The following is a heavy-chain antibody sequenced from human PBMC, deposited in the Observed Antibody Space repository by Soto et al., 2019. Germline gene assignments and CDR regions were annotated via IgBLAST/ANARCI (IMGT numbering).Heavy chain of an antibody. J-gene: IGHJ5*02. CDR3: ARKGIAAAGTTGGWFDP. Sequence: EVQLVESGGGLVQPGGSLRLSCAASGFTFSSYWMHWVRQAPGKGLVWVSRINSDGSSTSYADSVKGRFTISRDNAKNTLYLQMNSLRAEDTAVYYCARKGIAAAGTTGGWFDPWGQGTLVTVSS. CDR2: INSDGSST. V-gene: IGHV3-74*01. CDR1: GFTFSSYW. D-gene: IGHD6-13*01.